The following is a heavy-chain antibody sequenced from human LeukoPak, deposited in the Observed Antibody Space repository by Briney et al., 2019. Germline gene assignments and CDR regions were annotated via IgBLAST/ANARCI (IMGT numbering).Heavy chain of an antibody. J-gene: IGHJ5*02. V-gene: IGHV4-31*03. CDR2: IYYSGST. CDR1: GGSISSGGYY. D-gene: IGHD4-17*01. CDR3: ARVSERYGDLENWFDP. Sequence: SETLSLTCTVSGGSISSGGYYWSWIRQHPGKGLEWIGYIYYSGSTYYNPSLKSRVTISVDTSKNQFSLKLSSVTAADTAVYYCARVSERYGDLENWFDPWGQGTLVTVSS.